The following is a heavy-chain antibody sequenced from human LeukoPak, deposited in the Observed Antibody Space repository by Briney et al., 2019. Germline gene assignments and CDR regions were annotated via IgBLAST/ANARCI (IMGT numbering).Heavy chain of an antibody. D-gene: IGHD3-10*01. Sequence: GGSLRLSCAASGFTVSSNYMSWVRQAPGKGLEWVSVIYSGGSTYYADSVKGRFTISRDNSKNTLYLQMNSLRAEDTAAYYCARVPNYGSGSGFDPWGQRTLVTVSS. CDR3: ARVPNYGSGSGFDP. CDR2: IYSGGST. CDR1: GFTVSSNY. V-gene: IGHV3-53*01. J-gene: IGHJ5*02.